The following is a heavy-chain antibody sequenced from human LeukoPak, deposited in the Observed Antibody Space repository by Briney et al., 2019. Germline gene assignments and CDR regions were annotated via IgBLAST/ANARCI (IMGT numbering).Heavy chain of an antibody. CDR2: ISDDGSTK. V-gene: IGHV3-30*04. J-gene: IGHJ5*02. CDR3: AREYYPVTSNNWFDP. Sequence: QSGGSLRLYCAASGFTFSSYAMHWVRQAPGKGLEWVAIISDDGSTKYYSDSVKGRLTISRDNSKNTLYLQMNSLRAEDTAVYYCAREYYPVTSNNWFDPWGQGTLVTVSS. D-gene: IGHD3-10*01. CDR1: GFTFSSYA.